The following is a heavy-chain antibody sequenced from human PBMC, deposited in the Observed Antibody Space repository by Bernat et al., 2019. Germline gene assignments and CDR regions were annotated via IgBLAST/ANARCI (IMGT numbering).Heavy chain of an antibody. CDR3: AKQYYDYNDAFDI. D-gene: IGHD3-3*01. CDR1: GFTFSSYG. Sequence: QVQLVESGGGVVHPGRSLRLSCAASGFTFSSYGMHWVRHAPGKGLQWVAVIPYDGSNKYYADSVKGRFTISRDNSKNTQYLQMNGLRAEDTAGYYCAKQYYDYNDAFDIWGQGTMVTVSS. CDR2: IPYDGSNK. J-gene: IGHJ3*02. V-gene: IGHV3-30*18.